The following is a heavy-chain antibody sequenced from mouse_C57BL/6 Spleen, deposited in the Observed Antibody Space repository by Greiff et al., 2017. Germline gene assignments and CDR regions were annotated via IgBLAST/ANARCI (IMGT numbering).Heavy chain of an antibody. CDR1: GYTFTSYW. D-gene: IGHD3-2*02. Sequence: QVQLQQPGAELVKPGASVKLSCKASGYTFTSYWMHWVKQRPGQGLEWIGMIHPNSGSTNYNEKFKSKATLTVDKSSSTAYMQLSSLTSEDSAVYYCAAKATLAWFAYWGQGTLVTVSA. CDR3: AAKATLAWFAY. CDR2: IHPNSGST. J-gene: IGHJ3*01. V-gene: IGHV1-64*01.